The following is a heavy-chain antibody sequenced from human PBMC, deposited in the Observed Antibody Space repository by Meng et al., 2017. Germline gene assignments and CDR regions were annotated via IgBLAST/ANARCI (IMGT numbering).Heavy chain of an antibody. CDR2: INQSRST. J-gene: IGHJ4*02. Sequence: QVQLQQWGAGLLKPSETLSLTCAVYGGSFSRYYWSWSRQSPGKGLEWIGEINQSRSTNYNTSLKSRVTISVDTSKNQFSLKLSSVTAADTAVYYCACPAKLGYCSGGICYSVENWGQGTLVTVSS. V-gene: IGHV4-34*01. CDR1: GGSFSRYY. D-gene: IGHD2-15*01. CDR3: ACPAKLGYCSGGICYSVEN.